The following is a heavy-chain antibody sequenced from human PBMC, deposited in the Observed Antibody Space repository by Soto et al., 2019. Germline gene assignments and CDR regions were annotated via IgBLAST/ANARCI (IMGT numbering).Heavy chain of an antibody. CDR1: GGSPSSSNW. V-gene: IGHV4-4*02. Sequence: SETLSLTCAVSGGSPSSSNWWSWVRQPPGKGLEWIGEIYHSGSTNYNPSLKSRVTISVDKSKNQFSLKLSSVTAADTAVYYCARGSFWSGYYWDYGMDVWGQGTTVTVSS. J-gene: IGHJ6*02. D-gene: IGHD3-3*01. CDR2: IYHSGST. CDR3: ARGSFWSGYYWDYGMDV.